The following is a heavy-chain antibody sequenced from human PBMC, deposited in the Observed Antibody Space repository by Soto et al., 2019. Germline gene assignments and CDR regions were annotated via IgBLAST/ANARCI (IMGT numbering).Heavy chain of an antibody. CDR1: GFTFSSYV. D-gene: IGHD7-27*01. CDR2: ISGSGGST. J-gene: IGHJ5*02. CDR3: VQDQTGVPQGSCFDP. Sequence: GESLKISCAASGFTFSSYVMSWVRQAPGKGLEWVSAISGSGGSTYYADSVKGRFTISRDNSKNTLYLQMNSLRAEDTAVYYCVQDQTGVPQGSCFDPWGQGTLVTVSS. V-gene: IGHV3-23*01.